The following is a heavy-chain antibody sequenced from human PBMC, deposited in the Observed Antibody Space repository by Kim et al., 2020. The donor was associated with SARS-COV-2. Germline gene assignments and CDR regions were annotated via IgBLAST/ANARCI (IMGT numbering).Heavy chain of an antibody. Sequence: GGSLRLSCAASGFTFSSYAMHWVRQAPGKGLEWVAVISYDGSNKYYADSVKGRFTISRDNSKNTLYLQMNSLRAEDTAVYYCARGSGPPAVSGLQWFGEVYYFVMVVWGQGTRVTVSS. V-gene: IGHV3-30*04. J-gene: IGHJ6*02. CDR1: GFTFSSYA. D-gene: IGHD3-10*01. CDR2: ISYDGSNK. CDR3: ARGSGPPAVSGLQWFGEVYYFVMVV.